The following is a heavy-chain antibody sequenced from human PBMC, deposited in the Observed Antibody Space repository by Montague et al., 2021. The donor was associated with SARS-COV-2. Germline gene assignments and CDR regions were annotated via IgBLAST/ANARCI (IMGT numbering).Heavy chain of an antibody. CDR3: ARYYERSLDV. CDR2: IFNNGDT. CDR1: GGSITNDD. D-gene: IGHD3-22*01. J-gene: IGHJ6*02. V-gene: IGHV4-59*08. Sequence: SETLSLTCTVSGGSITNDDWSWIRQPPGKGLEWIVNIFNNGDTDYNPSLKRRVIISVDTSKSQSSLRVTSVTAADTAVYYCARYYERSLDVWGQGTTVTVSS.